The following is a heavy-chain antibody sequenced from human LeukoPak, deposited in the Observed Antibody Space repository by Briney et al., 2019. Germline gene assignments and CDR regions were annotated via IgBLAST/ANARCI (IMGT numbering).Heavy chain of an antibody. J-gene: IGHJ4*02. CDR1: GYTFTGYF. D-gene: IGHD3-10*01. CDR2: INPNSGGT. Sequence: VASVKVSCKASGYTFTGYFMHWVRQAPGQGLEWMGWINPNSGGTNYAQKFQGRVTMTRDTSISTAYMELSRLGSDDTAVYYCARVARVRGVIITPYYFDYWGQGTLVTVSS. V-gene: IGHV1-2*02. CDR3: ARVARVRGVIITPYYFDY.